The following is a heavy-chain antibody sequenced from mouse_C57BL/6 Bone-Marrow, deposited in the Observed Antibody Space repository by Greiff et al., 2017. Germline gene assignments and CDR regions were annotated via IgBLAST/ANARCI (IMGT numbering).Heavy chain of an antibody. CDR3: ARWDYGSSYRYFDV. CDR2: IYPRSGNT. V-gene: IGHV1-81*01. CDR1: GYTFTSYG. D-gene: IGHD1-1*01. J-gene: IGHJ1*03. Sequence: VQLQQSGAELARPGASVKLSCKASGYTFTSYGISWVKQRTGQGLEWIGEIYPRSGNTYYNEKFKGKATLPADKSSSTAYMELRSLTSEDSAVYFCARWDYGSSYRYFDVWGTGTTVTVSS.